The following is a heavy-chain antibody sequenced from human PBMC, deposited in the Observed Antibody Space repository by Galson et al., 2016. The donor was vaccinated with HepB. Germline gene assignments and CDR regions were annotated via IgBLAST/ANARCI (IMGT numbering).Heavy chain of an antibody. D-gene: IGHD3-3*01. CDR3: AREWSAFDY. V-gene: IGHV4-59*01. J-gene: IGHJ4*02. CDR1: GGSFSPYK. CDR2: IYSNGNT. Sequence: LTCSVSGGSFSPYKWGWIRQPPGKGLEYIGHIYSNGNTDYNPSLKSRLTMSIDTSKGQFSLRLTSVTAADTALYYCAREWSAFDYWGQGALVTVSS.